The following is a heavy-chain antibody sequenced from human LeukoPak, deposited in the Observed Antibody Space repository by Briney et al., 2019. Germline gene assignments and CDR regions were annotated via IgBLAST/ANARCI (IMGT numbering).Heavy chain of an antibody. CDR2: INTNTGNP. D-gene: IGHD2-15*01. J-gene: IGHJ3*02. CDR1: GYTFTSYA. V-gene: IGHV7-4-1*02. Sequence: ASVKVSCKASGYTFTSYAMNWVRQAPGQGLEWMGWINTNTGNPTYAQGFTGRFVFSLDTSVSTAYLQISSLKAEDTAVYYCARDLAGFGLFAVVAAGFGDAFDIWGQGTRVTVSS. CDR3: ARDLAGFGLFAVVAAGFGDAFDI.